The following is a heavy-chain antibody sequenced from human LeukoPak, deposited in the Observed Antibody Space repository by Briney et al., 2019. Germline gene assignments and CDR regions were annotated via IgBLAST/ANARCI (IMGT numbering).Heavy chain of an antibody. D-gene: IGHD5-12*01. V-gene: IGHV4-34*01. CDR2: INHSGST. CDR1: GGSFSGYY. J-gene: IGHJ4*02. Sequence: SETLSLTCAVYGGSFSGYYWSWIRQPPGKGLEWIGEINHSGSTNYNPSLKSRVTISVDTSKTQFSLKLGSVTAADTAVYYCARDYRGVATDYWGQGTLVTVSS. CDR3: ARDYRGVATDY.